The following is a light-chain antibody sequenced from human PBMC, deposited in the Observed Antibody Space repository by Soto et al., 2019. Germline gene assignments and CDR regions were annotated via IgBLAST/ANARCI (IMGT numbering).Light chain of an antibody. CDR1: QSVSSY. J-gene: IGKJ4*01. Sequence: EVVLTQSPATLSLSPGERATLSCRASQSVSSYLAWYQQKPGQAPRLLIYDASNRATGIPARFSGSGSGTDFTLTISSLEPEDFAVYYCQQRSKWPLTFGEGTKVEI. CDR2: DAS. CDR3: QQRSKWPLT. V-gene: IGKV3-11*01.